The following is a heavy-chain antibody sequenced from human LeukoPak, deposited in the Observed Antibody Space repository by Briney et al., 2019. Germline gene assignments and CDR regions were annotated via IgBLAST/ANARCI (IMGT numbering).Heavy chain of an antibody. CDR1: GGSISSSSYY. CDR2: IYTSGST. J-gene: IGHJ4*02. D-gene: IGHD3-16*02. Sequence: SETLSLTCTVSGGSISSSSYYWGWIRQPPGKGLEWIGRIYTSGSTNYNPSLKSRVTMSVDTSKNQFSLKLSSVTAADTAVYYCARDRTFGGVIVHHYWGQGTLVTVSS. CDR3: ARDRTFGGVIVHHY. V-gene: IGHV4-39*07.